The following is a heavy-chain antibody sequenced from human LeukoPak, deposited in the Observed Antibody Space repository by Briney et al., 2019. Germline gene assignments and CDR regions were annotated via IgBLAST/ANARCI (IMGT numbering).Heavy chain of an antibody. CDR2: ISWNSGSI. CDR3: AKGLFLRLGELSLYHDAFDI. J-gene: IGHJ3*02. Sequence: GRFLRLSCAASGFTFDDYAMHWVRQAPGKGLEWVSGISWNSGSIGYADSVKGRFTISRDNAKNSLYLQMNSLRAEDTALYYCAKGLFLRLGELSLYHDAFDIWGQGTMVTVSS. V-gene: IGHV3-9*01. D-gene: IGHD3-16*02. CDR1: GFTFDDYA.